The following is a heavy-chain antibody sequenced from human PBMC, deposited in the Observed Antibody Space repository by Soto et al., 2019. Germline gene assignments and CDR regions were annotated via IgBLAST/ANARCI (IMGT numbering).Heavy chain of an antibody. CDR1: GGSISGSISSSDW. CDR3: ARVNRGAFDY. V-gene: IGHV4-4*02. Sequence: SETLSLTCAVSGGSISGSISSSDWWSWVRQPPGKGLEWIGQIFHTGRSTSNPSLKSRVTISIDTSKKQFSLNLRSVTAADTAIYYCARVNRGAFDYWGQGTLVTVSS. J-gene: IGHJ4*02. CDR2: IFHTGRS.